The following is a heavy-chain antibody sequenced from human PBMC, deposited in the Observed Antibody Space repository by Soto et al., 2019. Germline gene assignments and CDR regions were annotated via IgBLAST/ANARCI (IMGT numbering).Heavy chain of an antibody. CDR3: ARDSGGSYSSAFDI. J-gene: IGHJ3*02. D-gene: IGHD1-26*01. CDR2: ISYDGSNK. CDR1: GFTFSSYA. Sequence: GGSLRLSCAASGFTFSSYAMHWVRQAPGKGLEWVAVISYDGSNKYYADSVKGRFTISRDNSKNTLYLQMNSLRAEDTAVYYCARDSGGSYSSAFDIWGQGTMVTVSS. V-gene: IGHV3-30*04.